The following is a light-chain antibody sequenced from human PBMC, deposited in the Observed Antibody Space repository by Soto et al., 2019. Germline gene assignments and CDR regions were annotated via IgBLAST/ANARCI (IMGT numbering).Light chain of an antibody. V-gene: IGLV2-14*01. CDR1: SSDVGSYNY. Sequence: ALTQPASVSGSPGQSITISCAGTSSDVGSYNYVSWYQQHPCKAPNLMIYEVSNRPSGVSSRFSRSKSGNTASLTISGLQAEDEADYYCSSYTSSSTLFGTGTKVTAL. CDR2: EVS. J-gene: IGLJ1*01. CDR3: SSYTSSSTL.